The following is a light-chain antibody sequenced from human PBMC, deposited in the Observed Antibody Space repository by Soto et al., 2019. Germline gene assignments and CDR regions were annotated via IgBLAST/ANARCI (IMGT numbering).Light chain of an antibody. CDR3: HQRSNWPPFT. V-gene: IGKV3-11*01. CDR2: GAS. CDR1: QSVSTY. J-gene: IGKJ3*01. Sequence: EVVLTQSPATLSVSPGERATLSCRASQSVSTYLAWYQQKPGQPPRLLIYGASNRATGTPARFSGSGSGTDFTLTISSLEPEDFAVYYCHQRSNWPPFTFGPGTKVEIK.